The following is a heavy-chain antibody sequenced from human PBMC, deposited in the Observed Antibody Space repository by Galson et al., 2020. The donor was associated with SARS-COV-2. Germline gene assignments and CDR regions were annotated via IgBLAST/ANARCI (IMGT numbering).Heavy chain of an antibody. CDR1: GFRLEGKV. J-gene: IGHJ6*03. CDR3: ARDMEQHYYYYMDV. V-gene: IGHV3-30*01. Sequence: GGSLRLSFAASGFRLEGKVIHGARRAPGKGLEWGATISAIGSTKNYADTVKGRFTISRDNPDNTVYVQMNSLTGDDTAVYYCARDMEQHYYYYMDVWGKGTTVTVSS. CDR2: ISAIGSTK. D-gene: IGHD6-13*01.